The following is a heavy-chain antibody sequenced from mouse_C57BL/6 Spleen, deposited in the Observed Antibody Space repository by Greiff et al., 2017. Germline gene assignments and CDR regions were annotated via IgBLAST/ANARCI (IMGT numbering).Heavy chain of an antibody. D-gene: IGHD4-1*01. CDR2: IDPEDGET. J-gene: IGHJ1*03. V-gene: IGHV14-2*01. CDR1: GFNIKDYY. CDR3: ARSPGVYFDV. Sequence: VQLQQSGAELVKPGASVKLSCTASGFNIKDYYMHWVKQRTEQGLEWIGRIDPEDGETKYASKFQGKATITADTSSNTAYLQLSSLTSEDTAVYYCARSPGVYFDVWGTGTTVTVSS.